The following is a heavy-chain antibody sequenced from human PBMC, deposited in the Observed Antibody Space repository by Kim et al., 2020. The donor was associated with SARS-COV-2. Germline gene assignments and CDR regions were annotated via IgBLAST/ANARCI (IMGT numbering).Heavy chain of an antibody. V-gene: IGHV4-59*13. J-gene: IGHJ6*02. CDR1: GGSISSYY. CDR3: ARTNVLLWFGELVDYYSMDV. CDR2: IYYSGST. Sequence: SETLSLTCTVSGGSISSYYWSWIRQPPGKGLEWIGYIYYSGSTNYNPSLKSRVTISVDTSKNQFSLKLSSVTAADTAVYYCARTNVLLWFGELVDYYSMDVLGQGTTVTVSS. D-gene: IGHD3-10*01.